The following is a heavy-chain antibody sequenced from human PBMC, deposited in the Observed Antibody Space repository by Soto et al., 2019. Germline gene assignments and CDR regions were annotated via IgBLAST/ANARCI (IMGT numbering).Heavy chain of an antibody. Sequence: ASVKVSCTASGYTFTSYYMHWVRQAPGQGLEWMGIINPSGGSTSYAQKFQGRVTMTRDTSTSTVYMELSSLRSEDTAVYYCARARTMDTAMVDLDYWGQGTLVTVSS. CDR2: INPSGGST. CDR1: GYTFTSYY. D-gene: IGHD5-18*01. V-gene: IGHV1-46*03. J-gene: IGHJ4*02. CDR3: ARARTMDTAMVDLDY.